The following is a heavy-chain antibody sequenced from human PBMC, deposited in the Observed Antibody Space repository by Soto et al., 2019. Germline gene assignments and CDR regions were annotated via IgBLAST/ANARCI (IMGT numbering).Heavy chain of an antibody. CDR1: GGSIGIYY. J-gene: IGHJ4*02. V-gene: IGHV4-59*08. D-gene: IGHD1-1*01. CDR3: ARRYGYSFDY. CDR2: IYYSGST. Sequence: SDTLSLTCTVSGGSIGIYYWSWIRQPPGKGLEWIGYIYYSGSTNYNPSLKSRVTISVDTSKNQFSLKLSSVTAADTAVYYCARRYGYSFDYWGQGTLVTVSS.